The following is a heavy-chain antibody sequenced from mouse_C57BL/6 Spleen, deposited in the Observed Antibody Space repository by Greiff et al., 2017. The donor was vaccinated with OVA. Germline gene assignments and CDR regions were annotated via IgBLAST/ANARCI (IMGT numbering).Heavy chain of an antibody. V-gene: IGHV1-81*01. CDR3: ARRDYLWYFDV. J-gene: IGHJ1*03. Sequence: VKLKQSGAELARPGASVKLSCKASGYTFTSYGISWVKQRTGQGLEWIGEIYPRSGNTYYNEKFKGKATLTADKSSSTAYMELRSLTSEDSAVYFCARRDYLWYFDVWGTGTTVTVSS. CDR1: GYTFTSYG. CDR2: IYPRSGNT. D-gene: IGHD5-5*01.